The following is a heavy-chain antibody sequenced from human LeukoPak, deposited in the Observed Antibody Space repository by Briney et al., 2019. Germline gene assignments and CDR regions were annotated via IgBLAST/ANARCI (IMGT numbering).Heavy chain of an antibody. CDR2: ISYDGSNK. Sequence: GGSRRPSCEPPGFTLISFAMPWARRPPGKGLGGGAVISYDGSNKYYADSVKGRFTISRDNSKNTLYLQMNSLRAEDTAVYYCARVIAAANYYFDYWGQGTLVTVSS. CDR3: ARVIAAANYYFDY. V-gene: IGHV3-30*17. J-gene: IGHJ4*02. D-gene: IGHD6-13*01. CDR1: GFTLISFA.